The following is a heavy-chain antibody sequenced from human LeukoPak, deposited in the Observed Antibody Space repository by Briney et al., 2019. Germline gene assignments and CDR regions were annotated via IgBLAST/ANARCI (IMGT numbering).Heavy chain of an antibody. V-gene: IGHV1-69*01. CDR1: GGTFSSYA. CDR3: AREVDDSSGYYLDY. J-gene: IGHJ4*02. Sequence: GASVKVSCKASGGTFSSYAISWVRQAPGQGREWMGGIIPIFGTANYAQKFQGRVTITADESTSTAYMELSSLRSEDTAVYYCAREVDDSSGYYLDYWGQGTLVTVSS. D-gene: IGHD3-22*01. CDR2: IIPIFGTA.